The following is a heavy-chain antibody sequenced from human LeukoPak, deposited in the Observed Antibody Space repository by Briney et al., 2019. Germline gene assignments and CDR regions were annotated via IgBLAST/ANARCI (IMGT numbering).Heavy chain of an antibody. J-gene: IGHJ5*02. V-gene: IGHV1-3*01. CDR2: INAGNGNT. CDR1: GYTFTSYA. CDR3: ARVPYCSSTSCDNNWFDP. D-gene: IGHD2-2*02. Sequence: GASVKVSCKASGYTFTSYAMHWVRQAPGQRLEWMGWINAGNGNTKYSQKFQGRVTITRDTSASTAYMELSSLRSEDTAVYYCARVPYCSSTSCDNNWFDPWGQGTLVTVSS.